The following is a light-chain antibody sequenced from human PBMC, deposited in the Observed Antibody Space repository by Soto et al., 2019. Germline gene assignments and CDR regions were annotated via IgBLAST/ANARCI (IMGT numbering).Light chain of an antibody. CDR1: QSVSSN. J-gene: IGKJ1*01. CDR3: QQYNNWPPGT. CDR2: GAS. V-gene: IGKV3-15*01. Sequence: EIVMTQSPATLSVSPGERATLYCRASQSVSSNLAWYQQKPGQAPRLLIYGASTRATGIPARFSGSGSGTEFTLTISSLQSEDFAVYYCQQYNNWPPGTFGQGTKGDIK.